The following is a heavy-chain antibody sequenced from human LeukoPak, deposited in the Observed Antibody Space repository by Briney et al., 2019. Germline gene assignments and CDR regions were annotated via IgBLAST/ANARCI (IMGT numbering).Heavy chain of an antibody. D-gene: IGHD6-19*01. CDR3: AGVLIPGYSSGWYVGYYYYGMDV. V-gene: IGHV4-34*01. Sequence: SETLSLTCAVYGGSFSGYYWSWIRQPPGKGLEWIGEINHSGSTNYNPSLKSRVTISVDTSKNQFSLKLSSVTAADTAVYYCAGVLIPGYSSGWYVGYYYYGMDVWGQGTTVTVSS. CDR2: INHSGST. CDR1: GGSFSGYY. J-gene: IGHJ6*02.